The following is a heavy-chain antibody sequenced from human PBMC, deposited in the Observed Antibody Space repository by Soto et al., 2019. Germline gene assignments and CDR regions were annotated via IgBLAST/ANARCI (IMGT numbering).Heavy chain of an antibody. CDR2: INAGNGNT. CDR1: GYTFTSYA. D-gene: IGHD1-26*01. CDR3: AREVGSYPPGGTYYYYGMDV. Sequence: ASVKVSCKASGYTFTSYAMHWVRQAPGQRLEWMGWINAGNGNTKYSQKFQGRVTITRDTSASTAYMELSSLRSEDTAVYYCAREVGSYPPGGTYYYYGMDVWGQGTTVTVSS. J-gene: IGHJ6*02. V-gene: IGHV1-3*01.